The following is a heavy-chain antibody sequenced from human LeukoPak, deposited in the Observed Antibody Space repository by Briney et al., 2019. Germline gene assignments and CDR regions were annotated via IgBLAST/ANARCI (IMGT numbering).Heavy chain of an antibody. D-gene: IGHD3-16*02. Sequence: PSETLSPTCAVSGYSISSGYYWGWIRQPPGKGLGWIGSIYHSGSTYYNPSLKSRVTISVDTSKNQFSLKLSSVTAADTAVYYCASQYDYFWGSYRPFDYWGQGTLVTVSS. J-gene: IGHJ4*02. CDR1: GYSISSGYY. V-gene: IGHV4-38-2*01. CDR2: IYHSGST. CDR3: ASQYDYFWGSYRPFDY.